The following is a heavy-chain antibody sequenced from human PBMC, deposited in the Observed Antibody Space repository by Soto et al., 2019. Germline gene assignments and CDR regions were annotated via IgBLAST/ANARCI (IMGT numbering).Heavy chain of an antibody. CDR2: ISGSGDGT. V-gene: IGHV3-23*01. Sequence: EVQLRQSGGGVVQPGGSLRLSCVASGFSFNNYAMTWVRQAPGKGLEWVSGISGSGDGTYYADSVKDRFSVSRDKSTSTVHLQMSSLRVEDTAVYYCAKDKGLRRSSYFGEWGQGALVIVSS. D-gene: IGHD3-10*01. CDR3: AKDKGLRRSSYFGE. J-gene: IGHJ4*02. CDR1: GFSFNNYA.